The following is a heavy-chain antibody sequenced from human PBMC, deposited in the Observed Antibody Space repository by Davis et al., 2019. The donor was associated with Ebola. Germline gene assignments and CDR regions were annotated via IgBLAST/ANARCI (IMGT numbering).Heavy chain of an antibody. D-gene: IGHD6-6*01. V-gene: IGHV4-30-4*08. CDR1: GGSVISGHYY. CDR2: ISYSGST. Sequence: PSETLSLTCTVSGGSVISGHYYWTWIRQPPGKGLEWIGYISYSGSTYYNPSLKSRVNISEDTSKNQFSLKLRSVTAADTAVYYCARDKSIAAPNYYYGMDVWGQGTTVTVSS. CDR3: ARDKSIAAPNYYYGMDV. J-gene: IGHJ6*02.